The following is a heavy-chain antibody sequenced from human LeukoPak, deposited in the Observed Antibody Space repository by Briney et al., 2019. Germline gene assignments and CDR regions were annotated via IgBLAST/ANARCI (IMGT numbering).Heavy chain of an antibody. D-gene: IGHD3-16*01. CDR2: INPSGGST. Sequence: EASVKVSCKASGYTFTSYYMHWVRQAPGQGLGWMGIINPSGGSTSYAQKFQGRVTMTRDTSTSTVYMELSSLRSEDTAVYYCARGPKRVSDYVSYFDYWGQGTLVTVSS. J-gene: IGHJ4*02. V-gene: IGHV1-46*01. CDR3: ARGPKRVSDYVSYFDY. CDR1: GYTFTSYY.